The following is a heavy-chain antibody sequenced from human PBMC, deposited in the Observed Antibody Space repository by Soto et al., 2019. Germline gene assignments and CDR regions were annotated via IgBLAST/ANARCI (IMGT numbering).Heavy chain of an antibody. V-gene: IGHV3-7*01. CDR1: GFTFSSYW. Sequence: GGSLRLSCAASGFTFSSYWMSWVRQAPGKGLEWVANIKQDGSEKYYVDSVKGRFTISRDNAKNSLYLQMNSLRAEDTAVYYCARSPDYVWGSYRPLFDYWGQGTLVTVSS. J-gene: IGHJ4*02. D-gene: IGHD3-16*02. CDR3: ARSPDYVWGSYRPLFDY. CDR2: IKQDGSEK.